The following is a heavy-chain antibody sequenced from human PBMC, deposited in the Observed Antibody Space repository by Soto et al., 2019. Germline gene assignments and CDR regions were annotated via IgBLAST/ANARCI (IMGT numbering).Heavy chain of an antibody. CDR2: IIPVLGSV. J-gene: IGHJ4*02. D-gene: IGHD3-3*01. CDR3: ARGAGIFGVVAFGS. Sequence: QVQLVQSGAEVRNPGSSVKVSCKASGDTIGSFTITWVRQAPGQGLEWMGGIIPVLGSVFYAQKFQGRVTITADDSTSTAYMELTSLRSEDTAVFYCARGAGIFGVVAFGSLGQGTLGTVSS. V-gene: IGHV1-69*01. CDR1: GDTIGSFT.